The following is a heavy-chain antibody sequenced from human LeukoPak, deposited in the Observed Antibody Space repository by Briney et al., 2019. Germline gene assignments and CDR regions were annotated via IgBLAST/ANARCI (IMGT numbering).Heavy chain of an antibody. D-gene: IGHD3-22*01. CDR1: GFTFSSYG. V-gene: IGHV3-23*01. J-gene: IGHJ4*02. CDR2: ISGSGGST. Sequence: GGSLRLSCAASGFTFSSYGMSWVRQAPGKGLEWVSAISGSGGSTYYADSVKGRFTISRDNSKNTLYLQMNSLRAEDTAVYYCAKDRHYYDSSGYRYYFDYWGQGTLVTVSS. CDR3: AKDRHYYDSSGYRYYFDY.